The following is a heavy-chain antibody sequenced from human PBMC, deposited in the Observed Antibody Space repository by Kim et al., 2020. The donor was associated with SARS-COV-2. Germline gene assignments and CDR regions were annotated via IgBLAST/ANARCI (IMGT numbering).Heavy chain of an antibody. Sequence: ASVKVSCKTYGYTFKGFSIHWMRQAPGLGLEWVGRINPDTGAAVYAQKFQGRVTMSRDTSITTAYMEVTSLTSDDTAVYFCARAQASVTGSYPDFWGQGT. J-gene: IGHJ4*02. CDR3: ARAQASVTGSYPDF. CDR2: INPDTGAA. CDR1: GYTFKGFS. V-gene: IGHV1-2*06. D-gene: IGHD1-20*01.